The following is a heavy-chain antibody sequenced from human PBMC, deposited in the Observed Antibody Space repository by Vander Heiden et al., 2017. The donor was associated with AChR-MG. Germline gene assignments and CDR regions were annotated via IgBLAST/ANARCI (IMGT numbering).Heavy chain of an antibody. Sequence: QLQLQESGPGLVKPSETLSLTCTVSGGSISSSRYYWGWIRQPPGKGLEWIGSIYYSGSTYYNPSLKSRVTISVDTSKNQFSLKLSSVTAADTAVYYCARHTEGYYDYVWGSYRHGPLFDYWGQGTLVTVSS. CDR2: IYYSGST. CDR1: GGSISSSRYY. CDR3: ARHTEGYYDYVWGSYRHGPLFDY. J-gene: IGHJ4*02. V-gene: IGHV4-39*01. D-gene: IGHD3-16*02.